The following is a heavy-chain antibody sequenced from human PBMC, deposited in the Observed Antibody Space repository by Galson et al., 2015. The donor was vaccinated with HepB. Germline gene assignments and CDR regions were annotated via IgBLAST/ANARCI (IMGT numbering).Heavy chain of an antibody. J-gene: IGHJ6*03. Sequence: SLRLSCAASGFTFSSYGMHWVRQAPGKGLEWVAVISYDGSNKYYADSVKGRFTISRDNSKNTLYLQMNSLRAEDTAVYCCAKSWINFSDYYYMDVWGKGTTVTVSS. CDR1: GFTFSSYG. CDR3: AKSWINFSDYYYMDV. V-gene: IGHV3-30*18. D-gene: IGHD5-12*01. CDR2: ISYDGSNK.